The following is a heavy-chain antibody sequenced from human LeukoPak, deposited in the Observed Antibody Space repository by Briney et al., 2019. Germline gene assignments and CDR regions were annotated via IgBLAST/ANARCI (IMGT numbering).Heavy chain of an antibody. Sequence: SETLSLTCIVSGGSVSSDSYYWSWIRQPPGKGLEWIGYIYYSGTTNYNPSLKSRVTISVDTSKNQFSLNLSSVTAADTAVYYCARGAYYFDYWGQGTLVTVSS. J-gene: IGHJ4*02. CDR3: ARGAYYFDY. V-gene: IGHV4-61*01. CDR1: GGSVSSDSYY. CDR2: IYYSGTT.